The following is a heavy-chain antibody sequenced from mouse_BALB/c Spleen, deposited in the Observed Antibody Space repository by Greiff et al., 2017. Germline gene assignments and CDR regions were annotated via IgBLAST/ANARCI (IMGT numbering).Heavy chain of an antibody. J-gene: IGHJ4*01. D-gene: IGHD2-1*01. V-gene: IGHV14-4*02. CDR2: IDPENGDT. CDR1: GFNIKDYY. Sequence: EVQLVESGAELVRSGASVKLSCTASGFNIKDYYMHWVKQRPEQGLEWIGWIDPENGDTEYAPKFQGKATMTADTSSNTAYLQLSSLTSEDTAVYYCKRDGNYDAMDYWGQGTSVTVSS. CDR3: KRDGNYDAMDY.